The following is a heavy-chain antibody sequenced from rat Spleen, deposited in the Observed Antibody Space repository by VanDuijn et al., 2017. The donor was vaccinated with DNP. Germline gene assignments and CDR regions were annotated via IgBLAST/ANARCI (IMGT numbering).Heavy chain of an antibody. V-gene: IGHV4-2*01. Sequence: EVQLVESGGGLVQPGRSLKLSCVASGFTFNNYWMTWIRQAPGKGLEWIGQINKDSNTINYTPSLKDKITISRDNAQNTLYLQMNKLGSEDTATYYCARRGGAFAYWGQGTLVTVSS. D-gene: IGHD1-11*01. CDR2: INKDSNTI. CDR3: ARRGGAFAY. J-gene: IGHJ3*01. CDR1: GFTFNNYW.